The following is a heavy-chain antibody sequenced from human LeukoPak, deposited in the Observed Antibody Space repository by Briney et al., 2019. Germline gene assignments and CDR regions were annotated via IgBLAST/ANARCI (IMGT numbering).Heavy chain of an antibody. Sequence: SETLSLTCAVYGVSFYGYHWNWIRQAPDKGLEWIGEINDRGHTNYNPSLKSRVTISADTSRKQFSLKLTSVTAADTAVYYCARDPTTGVDVPYYFDFWGQGTLVAVSS. J-gene: IGHJ4*02. CDR2: INDRGHT. CDR1: GVSFYGYH. D-gene: IGHD1-14*01. CDR3: ARDPTTGVDVPYYFDF. V-gene: IGHV4-34*01.